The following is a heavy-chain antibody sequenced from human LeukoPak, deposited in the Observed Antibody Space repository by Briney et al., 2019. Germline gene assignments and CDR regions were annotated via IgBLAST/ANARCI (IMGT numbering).Heavy chain of an antibody. J-gene: IGHJ4*02. D-gene: IGHD1-14*01. CDR1: GGSISSSSYY. V-gene: IGHV4-39*07. Sequence: SETLSLTSTVSGGSISSSSYYWGWIRQPPGKGLEWIGSIYYSGSTFYNPPLKSRVTISVDTSKNQFSLKLSSVTAADTAVYFCARETGLYYFDYWGQGTLVTVSS. CDR2: IYYSGST. CDR3: ARETGLYYFDY.